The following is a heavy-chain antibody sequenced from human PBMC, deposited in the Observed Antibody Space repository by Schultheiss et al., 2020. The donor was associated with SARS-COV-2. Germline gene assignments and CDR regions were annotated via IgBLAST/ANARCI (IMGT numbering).Heavy chain of an antibody. D-gene: IGHD2-15*01. J-gene: IGHJ6*02. CDR1: GFTFSSYS. Sequence: GGSLRLSCAASGFTFSSYSMNWVRQAPGKGLEWVSYISSSSSTIYYADSVKGRFTISRDNAKNSLYLQMNSLRAEDTAVYYCAGLQGVVAATWEYYGMDVWGQGTTVTVSS. V-gene: IGHV3-48*04. CDR3: AGLQGVVAATWEYYGMDV. CDR2: ISSSSSTI.